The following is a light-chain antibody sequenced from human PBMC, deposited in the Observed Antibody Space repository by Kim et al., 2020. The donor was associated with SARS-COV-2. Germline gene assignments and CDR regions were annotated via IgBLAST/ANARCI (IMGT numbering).Light chain of an antibody. V-gene: IGLV1-51*01. Sequence: GQKVTISGSRSNTNIGKNYVSWYQKLPGTAPKLLIYDNDKRHSGIPDRLSGSKSGTSATLDITGLQTGDEADYYCATWDNSLNGLVFGGGTQLTV. J-gene: IGLJ2*01. CDR1: NTNIGKNY. CDR2: DND. CDR3: ATWDNSLNGLV.